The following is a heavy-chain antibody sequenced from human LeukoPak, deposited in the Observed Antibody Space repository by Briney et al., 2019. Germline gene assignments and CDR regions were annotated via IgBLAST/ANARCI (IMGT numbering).Heavy chain of an antibody. V-gene: IGHV3-30*02. CDR3: AKDAGVRYSSSDWFDP. CDR2: IRYDGSNK. J-gene: IGHJ5*02. Sequence: GGSLRLSCAASGFTFSSYGMHWVRQAPGKGLEWVAFIRYDGSNKYYADSVKGRFTISRDNSKNTLYLQMNSLRAEDTAVYYCAKDAGVRYSSSDWFDPWGQGTLVTVSS. CDR1: GFTFSSYG. D-gene: IGHD6-6*01.